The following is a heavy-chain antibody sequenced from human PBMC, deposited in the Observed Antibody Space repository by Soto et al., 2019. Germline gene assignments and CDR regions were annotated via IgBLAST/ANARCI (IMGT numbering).Heavy chain of an antibody. CDR2: IYWDDDK. CDR1: GFSLTTSGVG. J-gene: IGHJ4*02. CDR3: AHRILRTVFGLVTTTAIYFDF. V-gene: IGHV2-5*02. D-gene: IGHD3-3*01. Sequence: QITLNESGPTVVKPAETLTLTCTFSGFSLTTSGVGVGWIRQSPGKAPEWLALIYWDDDKRYSASLKSRLTITNDTSKNQAVLTMASVDPADTATYYCAHRILRTVFGLVTTTAIYFDFWGQGTPVVVSS.